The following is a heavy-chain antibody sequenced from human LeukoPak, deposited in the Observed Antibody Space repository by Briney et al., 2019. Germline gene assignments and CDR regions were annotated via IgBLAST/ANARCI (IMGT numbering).Heavy chain of an antibody. D-gene: IGHD6-13*01. CDR2: IYYSGST. V-gene: IGHV4-39*01. J-gene: IGHJ3*02. CDR1: GGSISSSSYY. Sequence: PSETLSLTCTVSGGSISSSSYYWGWIRQPPGKGLEWIGSIYYSGSTYYNPSLKGRATISVDTSKNQFSLKLSSVTAADTAVYYCARLSSSSWYIAFDIWGQGTMVTVSS. CDR3: ARLSSSSWYIAFDI.